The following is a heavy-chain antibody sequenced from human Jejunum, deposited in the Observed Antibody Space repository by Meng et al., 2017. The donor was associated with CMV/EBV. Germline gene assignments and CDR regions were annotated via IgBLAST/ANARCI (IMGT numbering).Heavy chain of an antibody. Sequence: QVQLVESGAEVKKPGSSVKVACKTSGGSFSTYTFSWVRQAPGQGLEWMGGLIPVLNKAKSAPRFQDRVTFTADETTTTAYMELSSLTFEDTAVYFCARGWGNQPLFDFWGQGTLVTVSS. J-gene: IGHJ4*02. CDR1: GGSFSTYT. V-gene: IGHV1-69*10. CDR2: LIPVLNKA. CDR3: ARGWGNQPLFDF. D-gene: IGHD2-8*02.